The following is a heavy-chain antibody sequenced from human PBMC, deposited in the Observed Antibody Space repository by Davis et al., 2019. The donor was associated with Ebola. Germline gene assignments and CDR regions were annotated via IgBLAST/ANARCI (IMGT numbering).Heavy chain of an antibody. CDR1: GFTFNNFA. CDR3: ARAGRPYCGGDCSIDD. D-gene: IGHD2-21*01. Sequence: GESLKISCAASGFTFNNFAMYWVRQPPGKGLEWVTIVAYNGINKYYADSVKGRFTISRDNSKNMLYLEMNSIRPEDTALYYCARAGRPYCGGDCSIDDWGQGTQVTVSS. V-gene: IGHV3-30*04. J-gene: IGHJ4*02. CDR2: VAYNGINK.